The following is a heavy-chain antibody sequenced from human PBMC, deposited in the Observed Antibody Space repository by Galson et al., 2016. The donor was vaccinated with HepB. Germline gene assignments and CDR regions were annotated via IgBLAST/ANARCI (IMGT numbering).Heavy chain of an antibody. Sequence: SVKVSCKVSGYTLNELCIHWVRQPPGKRPEWMGGFEPKDGETIYAQKFQGRVTMTEDTSTDTAYMELSSLRSEDTAVYYCATNSLAYKIVGATPVNYAFDTWGQGTMVTVSS. V-gene: IGHV1-24*01. J-gene: IGHJ3*02. CDR1: GYTLNELC. D-gene: IGHD1-26*01. CDR2: FEPKDGET. CDR3: ATNSLAYKIVGATPVNYAFDT.